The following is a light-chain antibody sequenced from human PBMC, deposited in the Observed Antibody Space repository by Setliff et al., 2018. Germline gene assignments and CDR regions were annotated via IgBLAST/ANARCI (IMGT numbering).Light chain of an antibody. V-gene: IGLV1-40*01. CDR2: GNM. J-gene: IGLJ1*01. CDR3: QSYDISLSGDV. CDR1: GSNIGAGSD. Sequence: QSALAQPPSVSGAPGQRVTISCTGSGSNIGAGSDVHWYQFLPGTAPKLLIYGNMNRPSGVPDRFSGSKSATSASLAIRGLQAEDEADYYCQSYDISLSGDVFGTGTKGTVL.